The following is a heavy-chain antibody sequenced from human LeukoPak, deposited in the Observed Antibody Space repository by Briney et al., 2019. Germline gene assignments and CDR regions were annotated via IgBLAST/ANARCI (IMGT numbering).Heavy chain of an antibody. CDR1: GYTFTGYY. CDR3: ARDRISRDYDFWSGYPRGYYYYMDV. Sequence: ASVKVSCKASGYTFTGYYMHWVRQAPGQGLEWMGWINPNSGGTNYAQKFQGRVTMTRDTSISTAYMELSRLRSDDTAVYYCARDRISRDYDFWSGYPRGYYYYMDVWGKGTTVTVSS. J-gene: IGHJ6*03. CDR2: INPNSGGT. D-gene: IGHD3-3*01. V-gene: IGHV1-2*02.